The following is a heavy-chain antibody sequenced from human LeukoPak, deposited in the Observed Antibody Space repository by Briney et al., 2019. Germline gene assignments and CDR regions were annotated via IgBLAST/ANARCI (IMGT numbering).Heavy chain of an antibody. Sequence: GGSLRLSCPASGFTFSSYAMSWVRQAPGKGLEWVSAISGGGGSTYYADSVKGRFTISRDNSKNTLFLQMNSLRAEDTAVYYCAKTLGDYALYYFDYWGQGTLVTVSS. J-gene: IGHJ4*02. D-gene: IGHD4-17*01. CDR1: GFTFSSYA. CDR3: AKTLGDYALYYFDY. V-gene: IGHV3-23*01. CDR2: ISGGGGST.